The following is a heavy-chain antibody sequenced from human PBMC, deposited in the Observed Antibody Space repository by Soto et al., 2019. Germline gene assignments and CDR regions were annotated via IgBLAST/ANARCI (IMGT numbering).Heavy chain of an antibody. CDR1: GGSISSYY. CDR2: IYYSGST. CDR3: ARYYRGWYYFDY. D-gene: IGHD6-19*01. J-gene: IGHJ4*02. V-gene: IGHV4-59*01. Sequence: SETLSLTCTVSGGSISSYYWSWIRQPPGNGLEWIGYIYYSGSTNYNPSLKSRVTISVDTSKSQFSLKLSSVTAADTAVYYCARYYRGWYYFDYWGQGTLVTVSS.